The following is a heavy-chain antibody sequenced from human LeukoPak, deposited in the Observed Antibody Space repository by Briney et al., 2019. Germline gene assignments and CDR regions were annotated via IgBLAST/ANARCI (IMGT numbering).Heavy chain of an antibody. CDR2: IRYDGSDK. Sequence: GGSLRLSCVVSGFTFTSYGMHWVRQAPGKGLEWVSFIRYDGSDKYYADSVKGRFTISRDNSKNTLHLQLNTLRDEDTAVYYCAKDLLIAARPQTYFDYWGQETLVTVSS. CDR1: GFTFTSYG. V-gene: IGHV3-30*02. J-gene: IGHJ4*02. D-gene: IGHD6-6*01. CDR3: AKDLLIAARPQTYFDY.